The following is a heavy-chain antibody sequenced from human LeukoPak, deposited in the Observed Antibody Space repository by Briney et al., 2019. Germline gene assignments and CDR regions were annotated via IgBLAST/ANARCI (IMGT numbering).Heavy chain of an antibody. CDR3: AREHATMNGDHCAFDI. Sequence: GASVKVSCKASGYTFTSYYMHWVRQAPGQGLEWMVIINPGGGSTSYAQKFQGRVTMTRDTSTSTVYMELSSLRSEDTAVYYCAREHATMNGDHCAFDIWGQGTMVTVSS. V-gene: IGHV1-46*01. J-gene: IGHJ3*02. CDR2: INPGGGST. D-gene: IGHD3-10*02. CDR1: GYTFTSYY.